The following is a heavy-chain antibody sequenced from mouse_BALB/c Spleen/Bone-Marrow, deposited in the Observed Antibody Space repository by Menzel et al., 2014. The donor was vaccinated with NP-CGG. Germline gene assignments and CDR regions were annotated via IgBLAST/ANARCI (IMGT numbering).Heavy chain of an antibody. CDR1: GYAFSSSW. CDR2: IYPGDGDT. D-gene: IGHD2-1*01. Sequence: QVQLQQSGPELVKPGASVKISCKASGYAFSSSWMNWVKQRPGQGLEWIGRIYPGDGDTSYNGKFKGKATLTADKSSSTAYMQLSSLTSVDSAVYFCARRGGNPSFDYWGQGTTLTVSS. J-gene: IGHJ2*01. V-gene: IGHV1-82*01. CDR3: ARRGGNPSFDY.